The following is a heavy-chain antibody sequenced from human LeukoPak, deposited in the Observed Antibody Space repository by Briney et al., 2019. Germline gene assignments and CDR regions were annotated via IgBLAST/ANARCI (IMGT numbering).Heavy chain of an antibody. D-gene: IGHD4-23*01. CDR3: AKDDTVEGY. V-gene: IGHV3-30*18. CDR2: ISYDGSNK. J-gene: IGHJ4*02. CDR1: GFVFSSYG. Sequence: GGSLRLSCAASGFVFSSYGMHWVRQAPGKGLEWVAVISYDGSNKYYADSVKGRFTISKDNSKNTLYLQMNSLRAEDTAVYYCAKDDTVEGYWGQGTLVTVSS.